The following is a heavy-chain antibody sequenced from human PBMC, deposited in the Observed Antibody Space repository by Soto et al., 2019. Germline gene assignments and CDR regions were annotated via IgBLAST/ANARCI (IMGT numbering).Heavy chain of an antibody. V-gene: IGHV3-33*01. CDR1: GFTFSSYG. Sequence: LRLSCAASGFTFSSYGMHWVRQAPGKGLEWVAVIWYDGSNKYYADSVKGRFTISRDNSRNTLYLQMNSLRAEDTAVYYCARGALSGGSYYNWFDPWGQGTLVTVSS. J-gene: IGHJ5*02. CDR2: IWYDGSNK. CDR3: ARGALSGGSYYNWFDP. D-gene: IGHD1-26*01.